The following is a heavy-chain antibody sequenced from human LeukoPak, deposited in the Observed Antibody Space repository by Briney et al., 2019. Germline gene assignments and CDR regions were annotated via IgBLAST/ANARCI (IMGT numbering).Heavy chain of an antibody. V-gene: IGHV1-18*01. J-gene: IGHJ3*02. CDR2: ISAYSGNT. CDR3: ARDQTHRYSGSNGAFDI. D-gene: IGHD1-26*01. Sequence: ASVKVSCKASGYTFTRNGISWVRQAPGQGLEWMGWISAYSGNTNYAQKLQGRVTMTTNTSTSTVYMELRSLRSDDTAVYYCARDQTHRYSGSNGAFDIWGQGTMVTVSS. CDR1: GYTFTRNG.